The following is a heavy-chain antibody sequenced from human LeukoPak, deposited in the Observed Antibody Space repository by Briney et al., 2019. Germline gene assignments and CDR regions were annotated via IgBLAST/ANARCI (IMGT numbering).Heavy chain of an antibody. Sequence: GGSLRLSCAASGFIFSNYWMSWVRLAPGKGPEWVANINQPGSETYYVDSVRGRFTVSRDNAKNSLYLQMDSLTGRDTAVYYCARSDGTGTVDYWGQGIQVTVSS. CDR1: GFIFSNYW. J-gene: IGHJ4*02. V-gene: IGHV3-7*01. D-gene: IGHD1-1*01. CDR2: INQPGSET. CDR3: ARSDGTGTVDY.